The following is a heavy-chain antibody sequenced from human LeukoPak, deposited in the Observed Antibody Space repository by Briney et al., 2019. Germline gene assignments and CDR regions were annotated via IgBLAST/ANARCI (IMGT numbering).Heavy chain of an antibody. CDR2: VSSGFHA. CDR1: GFTLGSHD. Sequence: GGSLRLSCTASGFTLGSHDMHWVRQIPGQGLEWVAAVSSGFHAFFADSVQGRFTVSREDARNSLYLQMNSLRAGDTAVYYCVREARGYHYTYFDYWGKGTLVTVSS. D-gene: IGHD5-18*01. J-gene: IGHJ4*02. CDR3: VREARGYHYTYFDY. V-gene: IGHV3-13*01.